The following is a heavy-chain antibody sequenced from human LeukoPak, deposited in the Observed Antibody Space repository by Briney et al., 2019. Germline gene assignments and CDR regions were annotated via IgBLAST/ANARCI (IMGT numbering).Heavy chain of an antibody. CDR3: ARVRRYQIAAAGLFDY. Sequence: GASVKVSCKASGGTFSSYAISWVRQAPGPGLEWMGWINPNSGGTNYAQKFQGRVTMTRDTSISTAYMELRSLRSDDTAVYYCARVRRYQIAAAGLFDYWGQGTLVTVSS. CDR2: INPNSGGT. J-gene: IGHJ4*02. D-gene: IGHD6-13*01. V-gene: IGHV1-2*02. CDR1: GGTFSSYA.